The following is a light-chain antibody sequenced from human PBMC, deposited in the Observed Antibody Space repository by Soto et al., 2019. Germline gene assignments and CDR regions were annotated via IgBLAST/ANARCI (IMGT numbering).Light chain of an antibody. CDR1: QSVDTK. CDR2: GAP. V-gene: IGKV3-15*01. J-gene: IGKJ2*01. Sequence: ETVMTQSPATLSVSPGERATLSCRASQSVDTKLAWYQHKPGQAPRLLIYGAPTRATGIPARFSGSGSGTAFTLTISSLQSEDFAVYFCQQYTNWYTYGQGTKLEIK. CDR3: QQYTNWYT.